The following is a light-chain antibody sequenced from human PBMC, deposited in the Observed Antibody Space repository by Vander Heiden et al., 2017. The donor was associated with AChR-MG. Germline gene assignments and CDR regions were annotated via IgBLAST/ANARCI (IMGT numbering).Light chain of an antibody. CDR1: QGIASY. Sequence: DIQMTQSPSSVSASVGDRVTITCRASQGIASYLAWYQQKPGRAPNLLIYAASSLQSGVPSRFSGSGSGTDFTHTIDNLQPEDFGTYYCQQANSFTLTFGGGTKVEIK. V-gene: IGKV1D-12*01. CDR3: QQANSFTLT. J-gene: IGKJ4*01. CDR2: AAS.